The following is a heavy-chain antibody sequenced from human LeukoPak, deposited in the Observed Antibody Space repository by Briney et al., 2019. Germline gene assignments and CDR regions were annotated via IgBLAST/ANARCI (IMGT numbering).Heavy chain of an antibody. J-gene: IGHJ4*02. V-gene: IGHV3-30*18. D-gene: IGHD3-22*01. CDR1: GFTFSSYG. Sequence: GGSLRLSCAASGFTFSSYGMHWVRQAPGKGLEWVAVISYDGSNKYYADSVKGRFTIFRDNSKNTLYLQMNSLRAEDTAVYYCAKYGSGYSDWYFDYWGQGTLVTVSS. CDR3: AKYGSGYSDWYFDY. CDR2: ISYDGSNK.